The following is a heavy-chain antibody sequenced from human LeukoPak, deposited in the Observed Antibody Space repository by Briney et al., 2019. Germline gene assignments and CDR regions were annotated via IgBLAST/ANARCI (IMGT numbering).Heavy chain of an antibody. CDR3: AKGSGSQFGAFDI. CDR1: GFTFSDYY. CDR2: ISWNSGSI. D-gene: IGHD3-3*01. J-gene: IGHJ3*02. Sequence: GGSLRLSCAASGFTFSDYYMSWIRQAPGKGLEWVSGISWNSGSIGYADSVKGRFTISRDNTKNSLYLQMNSLRAEDMALYYCAKGSGSQFGAFDIWGQGTMVTVSS. V-gene: IGHV3-9*03.